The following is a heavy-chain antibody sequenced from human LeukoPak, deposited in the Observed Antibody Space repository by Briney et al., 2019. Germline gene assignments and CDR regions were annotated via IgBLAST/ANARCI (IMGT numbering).Heavy chain of an antibody. CDR2: IYSGGST. D-gene: IGHD2-15*01. CDR3: ARVVGYYYYYYMDV. Sequence: GGSLRLSCAASGFTVSSNYMSWVRQAPGKGLEWVSVIYSGGSTYYADSVKGRFTISRDNSKNTLYLQMNSLRAEDTAVYYCARVVGYYYYYYMDVWGKGTTVTVSS. J-gene: IGHJ6*03. CDR1: GFTVSSNY. V-gene: IGHV3-53*01.